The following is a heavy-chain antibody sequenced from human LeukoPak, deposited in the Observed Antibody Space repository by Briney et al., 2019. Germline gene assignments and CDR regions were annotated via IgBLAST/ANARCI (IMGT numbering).Heavy chain of an antibody. D-gene: IGHD1-26*01. CDR2: INPSGGST. CDR1: GYTFTGYY. J-gene: IGHJ5*02. Sequence: ASVKVSCKASGYTFTGYYMHWVRQAPGQGLEWMGIINPSGGSTSYAQKFQGRVTMTRDTSTSTVYMELSSLRSEDTAVYYCARVGETVAPSGSPSWFDPWGQGTLVTVSS. CDR3: ARVGETVAPSGSPSWFDP. V-gene: IGHV1-46*01.